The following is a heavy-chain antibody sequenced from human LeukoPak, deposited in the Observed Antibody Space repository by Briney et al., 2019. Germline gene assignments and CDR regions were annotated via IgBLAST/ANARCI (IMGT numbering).Heavy chain of an antibody. J-gene: IGHJ4*02. Sequence: SETLSLTCTVSGFSISSGHYWGWTRPPPGKGLEWIASISHSGTTFYNPSLKSRVTFSVDTSKNQFSLTVTSVTAADTAVYYCSRGQSISAVAVWGQGTLVTVSS. CDR1: GFSISSGHY. V-gene: IGHV4-38-2*02. CDR3: SRGQSISAVAV. CDR2: ISHSGTT. D-gene: IGHD6-13*01.